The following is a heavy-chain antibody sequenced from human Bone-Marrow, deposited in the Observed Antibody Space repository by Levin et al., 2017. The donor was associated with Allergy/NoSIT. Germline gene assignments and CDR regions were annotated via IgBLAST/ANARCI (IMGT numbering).Heavy chain of an antibody. CDR3: AKSMTADLDWFDS. V-gene: IGHV3-21*01. D-gene: IGHD6-13*01. CDR2: ISRSGRSI. J-gene: IGHJ5*01. Sequence: SCAASGFTFSSDSMNWVRQAPGKGLEWVSSISRSGRSIYYVDSVKGRFTVSRDNAKKSLYLQLESLRAEDTAVYYCAKSMTADLDWFDSWGQGTLVTVSS. CDR1: GFTFSSDS.